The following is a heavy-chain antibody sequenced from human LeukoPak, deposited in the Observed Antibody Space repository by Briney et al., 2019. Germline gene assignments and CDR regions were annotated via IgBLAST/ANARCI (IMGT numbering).Heavy chain of an antibody. CDR3: AREIAVTGTKAFDV. CDR1: GYTFTDYY. D-gene: IGHD6-19*01. J-gene: IGHJ3*01. CDR2: INPNSGGT. Sequence: ASVKVSCKASGYTFTDYYIHWVRQAPGQGLEWMGWINPNSGGTNYAQNFQGRVTMTRDTPISTAYMGLSRLTSDDMAVYYCAREIAVTGTKAFDVWGQGTMVTVSS. V-gene: IGHV1-2*02.